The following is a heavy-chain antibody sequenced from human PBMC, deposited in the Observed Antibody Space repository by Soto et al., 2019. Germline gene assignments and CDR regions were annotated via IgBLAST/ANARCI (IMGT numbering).Heavy chain of an antibody. CDR3: ASSHITGTVSLDAFDI. J-gene: IGHJ3*02. Sequence: SETLSLTCAVSSGSISSSNWWSWVRQPPGKGLEWIGEIYHSGSTNYNPSLKSRVTISVDKSKNQFSLKLSSVTAADTAVYYCASSHITGTVSLDAFDIWGQGTMVTVSS. CDR1: SGSISSSNW. D-gene: IGHD1-7*01. CDR2: IYHSGST. V-gene: IGHV4-4*02.